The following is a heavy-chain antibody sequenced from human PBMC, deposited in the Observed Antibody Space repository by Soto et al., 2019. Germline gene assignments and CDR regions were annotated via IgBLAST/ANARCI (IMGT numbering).Heavy chain of an antibody. J-gene: IGHJ6*02. V-gene: IGHV1-46*03. Sequence: QVQLVQSGAEVKKPGASVKVSCKASGYTFTSYYIHWVRPAPGQGLEWMGIINPNGGSTNYAQNYQGRGTKTRDTTTSTVYMGLPSLRCEDTAVDYCGRGLFAGDVWGEGTTVTVS. CDR2: INPNGGST. CDR3: GRGLFAGDV. CDR1: GYTFTSYY.